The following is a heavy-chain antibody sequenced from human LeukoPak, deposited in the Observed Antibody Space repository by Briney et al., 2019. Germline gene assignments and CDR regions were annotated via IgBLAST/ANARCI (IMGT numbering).Heavy chain of an antibody. CDR2: ITNSGGVT. CDR1: TFTFSNYA. D-gene: IGHD6-25*01. V-gene: IGHV3-23*01. Sequence: GGSLRLSCAASTFTFSNYAMSWVRQAPGKGLEWVSTITNSGGVTYYADSIKGRFTISRDNSKNTLYLQMKSLRVDGTAVYFCAKDDSGWYFDYRGQGILVTVSS. CDR3: AKDDSGWYFDY. J-gene: IGHJ4*02.